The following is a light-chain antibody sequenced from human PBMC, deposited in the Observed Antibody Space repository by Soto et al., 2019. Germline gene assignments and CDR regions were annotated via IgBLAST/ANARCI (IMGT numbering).Light chain of an antibody. CDR1: QSISSW. Sequence: DIQMTQSPSTLSASVGDRVTITCRASQSISSWLAWYQQKPGKAPKLLIYDASSLESGVPSRFSGSGSGTEFTLTISSLQPDDFATYYGQQDNSYPCTFGQGTKREIK. CDR3: QQDNSYPCT. CDR2: DAS. V-gene: IGKV1-5*01. J-gene: IGKJ2*02.